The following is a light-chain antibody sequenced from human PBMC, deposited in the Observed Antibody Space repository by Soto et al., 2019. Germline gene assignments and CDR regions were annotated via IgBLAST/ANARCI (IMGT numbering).Light chain of an antibody. CDR3: QQRSNWPPIT. J-gene: IGKJ5*01. CDR1: QGVSSF. CDR2: DAS. Sequence: EVVLTQSPVTLSLSPGERATLSCRASQGVSSFLAWYQHKPGQAPRLLIYDASIRATGIPARSSGSGSGTDFTLTISSLEPEDFAVYYCQQRSNWPPITFGHGTRLEIK. V-gene: IGKV3-11*01.